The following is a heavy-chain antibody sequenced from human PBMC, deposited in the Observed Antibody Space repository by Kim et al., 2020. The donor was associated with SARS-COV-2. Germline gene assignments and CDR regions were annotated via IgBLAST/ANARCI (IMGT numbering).Heavy chain of an antibody. CDR1: GFAFSTYT. D-gene: IGHD1-26*01. CDR3: ARGEVVGAQPRTEGFDI. V-gene: IGHV3-48*02. Sequence: GGSLRLSCVASGFAFSTYTMAWVRQAPGKGLECISYISGSGDMKYYADSVKGRFSPSRDNAKSSLYLQMNSLRDEDTGIYYCARGEVVGAQPRTEGFDIWGQGTKVAVSS. J-gene: IGHJ3*02. CDR2: ISGSGDMK.